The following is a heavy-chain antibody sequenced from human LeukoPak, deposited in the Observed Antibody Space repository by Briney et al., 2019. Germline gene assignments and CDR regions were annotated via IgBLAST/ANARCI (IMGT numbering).Heavy chain of an antibody. Sequence: GGSLRLSCAASGFTFSDYWTHWVRQVPGKGLVWVSRINAIGSSTTYAESVKGRFTISRDNAKTTLYLQMDSLRAEDTVVYYCARSNHADDFWGQGTLVTVSS. CDR2: INAIGSST. CDR3: ARSNHADDF. D-gene: IGHD1-14*01. J-gene: IGHJ4*02. V-gene: IGHV3-74*03. CDR1: GFTFSDYW.